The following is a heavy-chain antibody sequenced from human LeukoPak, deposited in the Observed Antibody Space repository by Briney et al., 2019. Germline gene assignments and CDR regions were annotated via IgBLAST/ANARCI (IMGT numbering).Heavy chain of an antibody. CDR3: ARLDGDYVSFHY. V-gene: IGHV4-39*01. J-gene: IGHJ4*02. CDR2: IYYSGST. D-gene: IGHD4-17*01. Sequence: SETLSLTCTVSGGSISSSSYYWGWIRQPPGKGLEWIGSIYYSGSTYYNPSLKSRVTISVDTSKNQFSLKLSSVTAADTAVYYCARLDGDYVSFHYWGQGTLVTVSS. CDR1: GGSISSSSYY.